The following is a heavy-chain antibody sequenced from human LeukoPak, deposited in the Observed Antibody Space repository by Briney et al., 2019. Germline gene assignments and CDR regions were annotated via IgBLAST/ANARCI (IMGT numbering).Heavy chain of an antibody. CDR2: IYHSGST. CDR1: GYSISSGYY. D-gene: IGHD4-23*01. Sequence: SETLSLTCAVSGYSISSGYYWGWIRQPPGKGLEWIGSIYHSGSTYYNPSLKSRVTISVDTSKNQFSLKLSSVTAADTAVYYCARATVARGADAFDIWGQGTMVTASS. V-gene: IGHV4-38-2*01. J-gene: IGHJ3*02. CDR3: ARATVARGADAFDI.